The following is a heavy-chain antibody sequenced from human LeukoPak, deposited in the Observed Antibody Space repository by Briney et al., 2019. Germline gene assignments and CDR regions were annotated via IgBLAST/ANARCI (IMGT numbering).Heavy chain of an antibody. J-gene: IGHJ3*02. D-gene: IGHD3-3*01. CDR2: IYYSGSP. CDR1: GGSISTYY. Sequence: PSETLSLTCTLSGGSISTYYWSWIRQPPGKGLEWIGYIYYSGSPSYNPSLKSRGTISVDTSKNQFSLKLSSVTAADTAVYYCARGSITVVPAFDIWGQGTMVTVSS. V-gene: IGHV4-59*12. CDR3: ARGSITVVPAFDI.